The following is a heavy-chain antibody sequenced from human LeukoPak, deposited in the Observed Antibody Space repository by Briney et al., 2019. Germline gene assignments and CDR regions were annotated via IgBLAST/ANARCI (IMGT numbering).Heavy chain of an antibody. D-gene: IGHD2-8*01. J-gene: IGHJ3*02. CDR3: ARRHKTNADAFDI. CDR2: IYPDDSDT. CDR1: GYSFTTYW. V-gene: IGHV5-51*01. Sequence: VESLKISCEASGYSFTTYWIGWVRPMPVKGLEWMGIIYPDDSDTRYRASFQGQVTISADKSITTAYSQWSSLKASDTAMYYCARRHKTNADAFDIWGQETMVTVSS.